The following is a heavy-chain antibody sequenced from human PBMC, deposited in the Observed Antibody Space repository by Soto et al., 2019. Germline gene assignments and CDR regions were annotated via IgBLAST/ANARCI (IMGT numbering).Heavy chain of an antibody. V-gene: IGHV4-39*01. CDR1: GGSISSSSYY. CDR2: IYYSGST. CDR3: ARGGYGDHYYYYGMDV. D-gene: IGHD4-17*01. Sequence: SETLSLTCTVSGGSISSSSYYWGWIRQPPGKGLEWIGSIYYSGSTYYNPSLKSRVTISVDTSKNQFSLKLSSVTAADTAVYYCARGGYGDHYYYYGMDVWGQGTTVTVSS. J-gene: IGHJ6*02.